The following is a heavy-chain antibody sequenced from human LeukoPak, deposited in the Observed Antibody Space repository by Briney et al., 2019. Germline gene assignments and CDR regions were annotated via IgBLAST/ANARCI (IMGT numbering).Heavy chain of an antibody. D-gene: IGHD5-18*01. CDR1: GDSIGSSSYY. CDR2: TYYSGST. J-gene: IGHJ4*02. CDR3: ARQTWIELWHFDY. Sequence: PSETLSLTCTVSGDSIGSSSYYWAWIRQPPGKGLEWIGSTYYSGSTYYTPSLKSRVTISIETSKNKFSLKVSSVTAADTAVYYCARQTWIELWHFDYWGQGALVTVSS. V-gene: IGHV4-39*01.